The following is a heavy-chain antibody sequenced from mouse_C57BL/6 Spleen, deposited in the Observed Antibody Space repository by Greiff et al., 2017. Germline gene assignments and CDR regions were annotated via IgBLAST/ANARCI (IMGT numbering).Heavy chain of an antibody. V-gene: IGHV1-22*01. D-gene: IGHD1-1*01. CDR3: ATFITTSYYYAMDY. CDR2: INPNNGGT. CDR1: GYTFTDYN. J-gene: IGHJ4*01. Sequence: EVQLQQSGPELVKPGASVKMSCKASGYTFTDYNMHWVKQSHGKSLEWIGYINPNNGGTSYNQKFKGKATLTVNKSSSTAYMELRSLTSEDSAVYYCATFITTSYYYAMDYWGQGTSVTVSS.